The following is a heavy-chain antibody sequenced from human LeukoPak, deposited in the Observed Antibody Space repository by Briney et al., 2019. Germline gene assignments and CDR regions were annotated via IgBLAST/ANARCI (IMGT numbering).Heavy chain of an antibody. J-gene: IGHJ4*02. D-gene: IGHD2-15*01. V-gene: IGHV4-38-2*01. Sequence: SETLSLSCAVSGYSITSGYYWGWIRQPPGKGLEWIGSIYHSGSTYYNPPLKSRVTISVDTSKDQFSLKLNSVTAADTAVYYCARAPAYCSGGSCYAFDYWGQGTLVTASS. CDR1: GYSITSGYY. CDR2: IYHSGST. CDR3: ARAPAYCSGGSCYAFDY.